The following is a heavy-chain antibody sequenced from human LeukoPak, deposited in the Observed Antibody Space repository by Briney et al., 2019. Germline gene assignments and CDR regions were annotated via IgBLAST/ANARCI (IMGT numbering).Heavy chain of an antibody. D-gene: IGHD4-17*01. CDR1: GFTFSSYW. CDR3: ARVLRSHGDLFDY. J-gene: IGHJ4*02. Sequence: GGSLRLSCAASGFTFSSYWMHWVRQAPVKGLVWVSRINTDGSSTSCADSVKGRFTISRDNAKNTLYLQMNSLRAEDTAVYYCARVLRSHGDLFDYWGQGTLVTVSS. CDR2: INTDGSST. V-gene: IGHV3-74*01.